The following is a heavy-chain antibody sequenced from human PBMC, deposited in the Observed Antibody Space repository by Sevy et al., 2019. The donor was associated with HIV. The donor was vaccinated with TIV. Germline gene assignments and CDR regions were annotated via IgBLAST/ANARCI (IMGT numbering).Heavy chain of an antibody. CDR2: ISWNSGSI. D-gene: IGHD5-12*01. J-gene: IGHJ6*02. Sequence: GGSLRLSCAASGFTFDDYAMHWVRQAPGKGLEWVSGISWNSGSIGYADSVKGRFTISRDNAKNSLYLQMNSLRAEDTAVYYCAKDLSRCYGYQGGMDVWGQGTTVTVSS. CDR3: AKDLSRCYGYQGGMDV. CDR1: GFTFDDYA. V-gene: IGHV3-9*01.